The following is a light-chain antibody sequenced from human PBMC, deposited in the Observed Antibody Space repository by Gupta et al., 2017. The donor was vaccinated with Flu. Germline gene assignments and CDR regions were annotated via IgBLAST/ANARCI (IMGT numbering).Light chain of an antibody. CDR1: ALPKQY. V-gene: IGLV3-25*03. CDR2: KDS. J-gene: IGLJ3*02. CDR3: QSADSSGTSWV. Sequence: GQTARITCSGDALPKQYAYWYQQKPGQAPVLVIYKDSERPSGIPERFSGSSSGTTVTLTISGVQAEDEADYYCQSADSSGTSWVFGGGTKLTV.